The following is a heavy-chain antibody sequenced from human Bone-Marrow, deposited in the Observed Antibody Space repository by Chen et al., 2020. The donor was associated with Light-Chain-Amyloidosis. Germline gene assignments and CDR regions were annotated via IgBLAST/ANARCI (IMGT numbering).Heavy chain of an antibody. D-gene: IGHD3-9*01. CDR1: GFAFSSYA. Sequence: EVQLVESGGGLLQRGGSLRLSCAASGFAFSSYAMSWVRQAPGKGLEWVSTMSGSGGSRYYGDSVKGRLTISRDNSKNALFLQMNSLRAEDTAVYYCAKDTSYDGILPGYPADAFDIWGQGTMVTVSS. J-gene: IGHJ3*02. CDR3: AKDTSYDGILPGYPADAFDI. CDR2: MSGSGGSR. V-gene: IGHV3-23*04.